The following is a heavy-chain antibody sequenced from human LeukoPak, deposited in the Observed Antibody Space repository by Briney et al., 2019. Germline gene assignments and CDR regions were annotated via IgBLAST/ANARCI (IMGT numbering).Heavy chain of an antibody. J-gene: IGHJ3*02. CDR3: ARDFGQQLDAFDI. CDR1: GYTFTSYG. D-gene: IGHD6-13*01. V-gene: IGHV7-4-1*02. Sequence: ASVKVSCKASGYTFTSYGISWVRQAPGQGLEWMGWINTNTGNPTYAQGFTGRFVFSLDTSVSTAYLQISSLKAEDTAVYYCARDFGQQLDAFDIWGQGTMVTVSS. CDR2: INTNTGNP.